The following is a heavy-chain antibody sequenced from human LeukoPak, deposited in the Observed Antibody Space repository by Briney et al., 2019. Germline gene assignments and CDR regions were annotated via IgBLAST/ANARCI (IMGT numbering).Heavy chain of an antibody. CDR1: GFTFSSDA. CDR3: ARSSGYGYYFDY. J-gene: IGHJ4*02. D-gene: IGHD3-22*01. V-gene: IGHV3-64*01. CDR2: ISSNGGTT. Sequence: GGSLRLSCAASGFTFSSDAMHWVHQAPGKGLEYVSAISSNGGTTHYGNSVKGRFTISRDNSKNTLYLQMGSLRAEDMAVYFCARSSGYGYYFDYWGQGTLVTVSS.